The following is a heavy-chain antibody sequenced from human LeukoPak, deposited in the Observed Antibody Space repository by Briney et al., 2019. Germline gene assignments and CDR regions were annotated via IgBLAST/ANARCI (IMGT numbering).Heavy chain of an antibody. V-gene: IGHV4-39*07. J-gene: IGHJ4*02. CDR1: GGSISSSSYY. CDR3: ARDHDTIGHFDY. Sequence: PSETLSLTCTVSGGSISSSSYYWGWIRQPPGKGLEWIGSIYYSGSTYYNPSLKSRVTISVDTSKNQFSLKLSSVTAADTAVYYCARDHDTIGHFDYWGQGTLVTVSS. CDR2: IYYSGST. D-gene: IGHD3-9*01.